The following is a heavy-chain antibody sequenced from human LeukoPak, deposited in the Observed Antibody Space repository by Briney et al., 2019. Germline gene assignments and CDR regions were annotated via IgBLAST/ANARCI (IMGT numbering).Heavy chain of an antibody. CDR2: IRYDGSYK. CDR1: GFTFSSYG. CDR3: ARGTITMGVHWFDP. D-gene: IGHD3-10*01. V-gene: IGHV3-30*02. Sequence: GGSLRLSCAASGFTFSSYGMHWVRQAPGKGLEWVAFIRYDGSYKYYAGSVKGRFTISRDTSKTTLYLQMNSLRAEDTAVYYCARGTITMGVHWFDPWGQGTLVTVSS. J-gene: IGHJ5*02.